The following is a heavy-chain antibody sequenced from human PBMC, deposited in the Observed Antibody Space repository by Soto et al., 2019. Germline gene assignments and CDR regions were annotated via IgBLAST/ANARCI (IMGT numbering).Heavy chain of an antibody. Sequence: WVRQASGKGLEWVGRIRTKTNNYATAYAASVKGRFTISRDDSKNMAYLQMNSLKTEDTAVYYCTAMAGIDYWGQGTLVTVSS. J-gene: IGHJ4*02. D-gene: IGHD6-19*01. CDR2: IRTKTNNYAT. CDR3: TAMAGIDY. V-gene: IGHV3-73*01.